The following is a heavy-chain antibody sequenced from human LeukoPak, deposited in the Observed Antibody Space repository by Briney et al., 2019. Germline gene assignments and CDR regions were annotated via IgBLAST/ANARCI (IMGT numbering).Heavy chain of an antibody. Sequence: GGSLRLSCAASAFTFSTYGMHWVRQAPGKGLEWVAFIRYDGSNKKYADSVKGRFTISRDNSKNTLYLQMNSLRAEDTAVYYCARSGYSGYDYVGNYYYYYYMDVWGKGTTVTVSS. CDR2: IRYDGSNK. CDR1: AFTFSTYG. D-gene: IGHD5-12*01. CDR3: ARSGYSGYDYVGNYYYYYYMDV. V-gene: IGHV3-30*02. J-gene: IGHJ6*03.